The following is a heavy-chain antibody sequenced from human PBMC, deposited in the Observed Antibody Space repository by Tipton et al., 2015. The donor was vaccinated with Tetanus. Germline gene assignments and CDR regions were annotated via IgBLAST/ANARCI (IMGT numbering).Heavy chain of an antibody. J-gene: IGHJ4*02. V-gene: IGHV4-31*03. CDR3: ARGGEQWSLRYFQY. CDR1: GGSMKSGPFY. CDR2: MFYNGDA. Sequence: TLSLTCTVSGGSMKSGPFYWGWIRQHPGRGLEWIGYMFYNGDAFYNPSLKSRLAMSLDASKNLFSLNLTSVTAADTAVYYCARGGEQWSLRYFQYWGQGTLVTVSS. D-gene: IGHD3-22*01.